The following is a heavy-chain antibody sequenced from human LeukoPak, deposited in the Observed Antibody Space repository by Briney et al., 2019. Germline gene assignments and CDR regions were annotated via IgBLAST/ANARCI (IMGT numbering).Heavy chain of an antibody. CDR2: INHSGST. Sequence: PSETLSLTCAVYGGSFSGYYWSWIRQPPGKGLEWIGEINHSGSTNYSPSLKSRVTMSVDTSKKQFSLKLSSVTAADTAVYYCAAASGGHNYGMDVWGQGTTVTVSS. V-gene: IGHV4-34*01. CDR3: AAASGGHNYGMDV. CDR1: GGSFSGYY. D-gene: IGHD2-15*01. J-gene: IGHJ6*02.